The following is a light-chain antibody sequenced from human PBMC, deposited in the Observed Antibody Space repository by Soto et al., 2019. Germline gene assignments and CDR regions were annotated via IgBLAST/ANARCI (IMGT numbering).Light chain of an antibody. V-gene: IGKV3-20*01. J-gene: IGKJ4*01. CDR3: QQCGNWPLT. CDR1: QSVSSNY. Sequence: EIVLTQSPGTLSLSPGERATLSCRASQSVSSNYLAWYQQKPGQAPRLLIFGASSRATGIPDRFSGSGSGTEFTLTISRLEPEDFAVYYCQQCGNWPLTFGGGTKVEIK. CDR2: GAS.